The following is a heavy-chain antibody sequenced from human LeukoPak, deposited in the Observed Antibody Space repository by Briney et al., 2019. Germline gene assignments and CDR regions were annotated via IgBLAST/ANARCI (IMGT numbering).Heavy chain of an antibody. CDR1: GFTFSSYG. D-gene: IGHD1-14*01. V-gene: IGHV3-23*01. CDR3: ARDGQQPAPYSFDF. Sequence: GGSLRLSCAASGFTFSSYGMSWVRQAPGKGLEWVSAIGGRDGSTYYADSVKGRFTVSRDTPNNMLFLQMNSLRVEDTAVYYCARDGQQPAPYSFDFWGQGTMVTVSS. J-gene: IGHJ3*01. CDR2: IGGRDGST.